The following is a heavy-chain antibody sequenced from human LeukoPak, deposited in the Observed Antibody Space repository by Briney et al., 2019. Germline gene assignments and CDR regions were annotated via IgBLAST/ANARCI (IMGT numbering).Heavy chain of an antibody. D-gene: IGHD6-19*01. Sequence: GGSLRLSCAASGFTFSSYAMSWVRQAPGKGLEWVSAISGSGGSTYYADSVKGRFTISKDNSKNTLYLQMNSLRAEDTAVYYCAKGGYSSGWTDYWGQGTLVTVSS. CDR1: GFTFSSYA. J-gene: IGHJ4*02. CDR2: ISGSGGST. V-gene: IGHV3-23*01. CDR3: AKGGYSSGWTDY.